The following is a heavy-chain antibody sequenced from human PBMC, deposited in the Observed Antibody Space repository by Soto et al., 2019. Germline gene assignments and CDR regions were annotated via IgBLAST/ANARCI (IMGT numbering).Heavy chain of an antibody. Sequence: EVQLVESGGGLVQPGGSLRLSCAASGFSFSDYWIHWVRQAPEKGLEWDSRIKTDGTSTDYADYVKGRFTISRDNAKNTLYLQMNSLSAEDTAVYYCAKREGNTYGLFHWGQGTLVTVSS. V-gene: IGHV3-74*01. CDR1: GFSFSDYW. CDR3: AKREGNTYGLFH. CDR2: IKTDGTST. J-gene: IGHJ4*02. D-gene: IGHD3-10*01.